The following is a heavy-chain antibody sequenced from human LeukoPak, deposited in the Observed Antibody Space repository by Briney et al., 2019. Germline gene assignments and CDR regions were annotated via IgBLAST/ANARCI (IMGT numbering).Heavy chain of an antibody. CDR2: ISRTI. CDR1: GFTFSDYY. CDR3: ARRIWGADSQSHTFDI. V-gene: IGHV3-11*01. J-gene: IGHJ3*02. D-gene: IGHD3-16*01. Sequence: GGSLRLSCAASGFTFSDYYMGWIRQAPGKGLEWFSYISRTIYYADSVKGRFTISRDNAKNSLYLQMNSLRAEDTAVYYCARRIWGADSQSHTFDIWGQGTMVTVSS.